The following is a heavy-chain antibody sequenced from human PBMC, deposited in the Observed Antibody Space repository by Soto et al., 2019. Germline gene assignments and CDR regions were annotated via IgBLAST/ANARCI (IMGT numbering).Heavy chain of an antibody. J-gene: IGHJ6*02. V-gene: IGHV1-18*01. CDR3: ATERGGWYGREDYYGMDV. CDR2: ISAYNGNT. Sequence: GASVKVSCKASGYTFTNFGISWVRQAPGQGLEWMGWISAYNGNTNYAQNFQGRVTMTTDTSTSTAYMELRSLRSDDTAVYYCATERGGWYGREDYYGMDVWGQGTTVTVSS. D-gene: IGHD6-19*01. CDR1: GYTFTNFG.